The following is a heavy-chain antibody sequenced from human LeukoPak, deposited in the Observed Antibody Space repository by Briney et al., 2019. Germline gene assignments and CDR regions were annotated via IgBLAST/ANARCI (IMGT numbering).Heavy chain of an antibody. Sequence: GGSMRLSCAAYGFTFSSYWMSWVRQAPGKWLEWVANIKQDGSEKYYVDSVKGRFTISTDNTKNSLYLQMNSLRAEDTAVYYCARVCSSSWYIDYWGQGTLVTVSS. CDR3: ARVCSSSWYIDY. CDR1: GFTFSSYW. D-gene: IGHD6-13*01. CDR2: IKQDGSEK. V-gene: IGHV3-7*01. J-gene: IGHJ4*02.